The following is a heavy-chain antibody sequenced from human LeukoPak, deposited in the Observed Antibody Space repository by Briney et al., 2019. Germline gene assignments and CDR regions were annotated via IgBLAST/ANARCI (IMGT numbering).Heavy chain of an antibody. D-gene: IGHD3-3*01. CDR2: ISAYNGNT. V-gene: IGHV1-18*01. J-gene: IGHJ4*02. CDR3: ARDSNDDFWSGYYDY. Sequence: ASVKVSCKASGYTFTSYGISWVRQAPGQGLEWMGWISAYNGNTNYAQKLQGRVTMTTDTSTSTAYMELRSLRSDDTAVYYCARDSNDDFWSGYYDYWGQGTLVTVSS. CDR1: GYTFTSYG.